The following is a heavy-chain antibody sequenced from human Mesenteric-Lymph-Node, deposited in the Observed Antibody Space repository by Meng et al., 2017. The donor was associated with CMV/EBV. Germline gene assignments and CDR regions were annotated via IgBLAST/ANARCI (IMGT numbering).Heavy chain of an antibody. CDR2: ISSSSSYI. CDR3: ARVARGGYCSSTSCRYDAFDI. J-gene: IGHJ3*02. Sequence: GGSLRLSCAASGFTFSSYSMNWVRQAPGKGLEWVSSISSSSSYIYYADSVKGRFTISRDNSKNTLYLQMNSLRAEDTAVYYCARVARGGYCSSTSCRYDAFDIWGQGTMVTVSS. CDR1: GFTFSSYS. V-gene: IGHV3-21*01. D-gene: IGHD2-2*01.